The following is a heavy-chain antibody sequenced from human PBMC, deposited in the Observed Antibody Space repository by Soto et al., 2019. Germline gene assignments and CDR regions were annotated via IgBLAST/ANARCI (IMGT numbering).Heavy chain of an antibody. D-gene: IGHD2-15*01. V-gene: IGHV1-69*13. CDR3: AGRYCSGGSCPRGDAFDI. CDR1: GATLDTFINYG. CDR2: IIPVFGTA. Sequence: VKVSCKASGATLDTFINYGVTWVRRAPGQGLEWMGGIIPVFGTAHYAQKFQGRLTISADESTRTAYMELSSLRSEDTAVYYCAGRYCSGGSCPRGDAFDIWGQGTMVTVSS. J-gene: IGHJ3*02.